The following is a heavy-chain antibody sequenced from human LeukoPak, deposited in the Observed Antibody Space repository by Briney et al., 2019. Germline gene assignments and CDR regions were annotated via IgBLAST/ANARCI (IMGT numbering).Heavy chain of an antibody. J-gene: IGHJ4*02. Sequence: GGSLRLSCAASGFTFSSYWMHWVRQAPGQGLVWVSRINSDGSSTSYADSVKGRFTISRENAKNTLYLQMNSLRAEDTAVYYCARREFYDSSGYPFDYWGQGTLVTVSS. D-gene: IGHD3-22*01. CDR3: ARREFYDSSGYPFDY. CDR1: GFTFSSYW. CDR2: INSDGSST. V-gene: IGHV3-74*01.